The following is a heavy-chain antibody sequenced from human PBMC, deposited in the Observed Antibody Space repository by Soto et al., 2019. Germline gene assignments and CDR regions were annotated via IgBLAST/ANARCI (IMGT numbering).Heavy chain of an antibody. CDR1: GGTFSTYI. CDR3: ARDRITTRGDAFDL. CDR2: IIPIPDIT. Sequence: QVPLVQSGAEVRKPGSSVKVSCKAPGGTFSTYIISWVRQAPGQGLEWMGRIIPIPDITTYAQKFQGRVTITADRSTSTAYMELTSLKSDDTAVYYCARDRITTRGDAFDLWGQGTMVTVSS. V-gene: IGHV1-69*08. J-gene: IGHJ3*01. D-gene: IGHD3-3*01.